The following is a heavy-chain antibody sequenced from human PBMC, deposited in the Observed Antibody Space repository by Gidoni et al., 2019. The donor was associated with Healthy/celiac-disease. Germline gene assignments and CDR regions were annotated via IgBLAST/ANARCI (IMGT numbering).Heavy chain of an antibody. CDR1: GGTFSSYT. CDR2: IIPILGIA. V-gene: IGHV1-69*02. D-gene: IGHD4-4*01. J-gene: IGHJ3*02. Sequence: QVQLVQSGAEVKKPGSSVKVSCKASGGTFSSYTISWVRQAPGQGLEWMGRIIPILGIANYAQKFQGRVTITADKSTSTAYMELSSLRSEDTAVYYCARTARGNSVGGAFDIWGQGTMVTVSS. CDR3: ARTARGNSVGGAFDI.